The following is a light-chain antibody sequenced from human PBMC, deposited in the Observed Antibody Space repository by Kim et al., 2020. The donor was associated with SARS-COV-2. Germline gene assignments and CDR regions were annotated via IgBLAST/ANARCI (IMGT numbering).Light chain of an antibody. CDR1: NSAVITNKL. Sequence: GQSITISCTGSNSAVITNKLVSWYQQHHGKVPKLIVYHVTNRPSGVSQRFSGSTSGNTASLTISGLQAEDEADYYCSSYINSDTAVFGGGTQLTVL. V-gene: IGLV2-14*03. J-gene: IGLJ7*01. CDR3: SSYINSDTAV. CDR2: HVT.